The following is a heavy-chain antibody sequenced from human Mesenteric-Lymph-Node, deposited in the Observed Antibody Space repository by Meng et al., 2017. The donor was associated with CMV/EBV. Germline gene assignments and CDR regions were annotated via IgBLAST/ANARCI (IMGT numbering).Heavy chain of an antibody. CDR2: IKQDGSEK. CDR3: AKDREITMVRGYYYGMDV. D-gene: IGHD3-10*01. V-gene: IGHV3-7*01. J-gene: IGHJ6*02. Sequence: GGSLRLSCAASGFTFSNYWMCLVRQGPGKGLEWVANIKQDGSEKYYVDSVKGRFTISRDNAKNSLYLLMNSLRAEDTAVYYCAKDREITMVRGYYYGMDVWGQGTTVTVSS. CDR1: GFTFSNYW.